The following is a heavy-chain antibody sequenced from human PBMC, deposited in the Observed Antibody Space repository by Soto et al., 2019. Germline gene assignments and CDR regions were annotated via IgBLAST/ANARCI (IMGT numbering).Heavy chain of an antibody. CDR2: TYYRSKWYN. Sequence: KQSQTLSLTCAISGDSVSSNSAAWNWIRQSPSRGLEWLGRTYYRSKWYNDYAVSVKSRITINPDTSKNQFSLQLNSVTPEDTAVYYCAREGREGYSSSSRVYFQHWGQGTLVTVSS. CDR3: AREGREGYSSSSRVYFQH. J-gene: IGHJ1*01. CDR1: GDSVSSNSAA. D-gene: IGHD6-6*01. V-gene: IGHV6-1*01.